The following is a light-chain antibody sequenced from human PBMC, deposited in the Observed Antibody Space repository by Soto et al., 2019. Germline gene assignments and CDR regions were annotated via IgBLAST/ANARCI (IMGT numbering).Light chain of an antibody. CDR3: QQYSSYSNT. V-gene: IGKV1-5*03. J-gene: IGKJ1*01. Sequence: DIQMTQSPSTLSASVGDRVTITCRASQSISSWLAWYQQKPGRAPKLLIQRASRLESGVPSRFSGSESGTEFTLTISSLQPDDSASYYCQQYSSYSNTFGQGTKV. CDR1: QSISSW. CDR2: RAS.